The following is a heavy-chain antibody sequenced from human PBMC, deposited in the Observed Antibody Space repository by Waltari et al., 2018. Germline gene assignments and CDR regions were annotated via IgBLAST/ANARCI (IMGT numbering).Heavy chain of an antibody. CDR1: GYPFTDHA. D-gene: IGHD3-16*01. Sequence: QVQLVQSGSELKKPGASVKVSCKASGYPFTDHAMNWVRPAPGQGLQFLGWINTNTHNPFYERGFAGRFVFSLDTSISTGYMEITSLKTEDTAVYYCARELLGGGAFDSWGQGTLVSVSS. CDR2: INTNTHNP. CDR3: ARELLGGGAFDS. J-gene: IGHJ4*02. V-gene: IGHV7-4-1*02.